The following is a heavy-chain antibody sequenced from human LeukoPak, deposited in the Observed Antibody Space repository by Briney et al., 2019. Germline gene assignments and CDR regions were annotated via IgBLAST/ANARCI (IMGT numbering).Heavy chain of an antibody. CDR3: ARGADRDGYSYYFDY. Sequence: SVKVSCKASGGTFISYAISWVRQAPGQGLEWMGGIIPIFGTANYAQKFQGRVTITTDESTSTAYMELSSLRSEDTAVYYCARGADRDGYSYYFDYWGQGTLVTVSS. CDR1: GGTFISYA. J-gene: IGHJ4*02. V-gene: IGHV1-69*05. CDR2: IIPIFGTA. D-gene: IGHD5-24*01.